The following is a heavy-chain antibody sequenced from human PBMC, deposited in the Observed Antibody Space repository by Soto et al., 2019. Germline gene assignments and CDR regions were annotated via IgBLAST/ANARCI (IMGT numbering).Heavy chain of an antibody. CDR2: IYYSGST. Sequence: SETLSLTCTVSGGSISSYYWSWIRQPPGKGLEWIGYIYYSGSTNYNPSLKSRVTISVDTSKNQFSLKLSSVTAADTAVYYCARGLPPGLLWFGELSYYYGMDVWGQGTTVTVSS. CDR1: GGSISSYY. J-gene: IGHJ6*02. V-gene: IGHV4-59*01. D-gene: IGHD3-10*01. CDR3: ARGLPPGLLWFGELSYYYGMDV.